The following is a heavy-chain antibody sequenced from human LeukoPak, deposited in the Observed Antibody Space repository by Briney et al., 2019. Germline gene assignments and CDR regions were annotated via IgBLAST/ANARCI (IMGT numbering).Heavy chain of an antibody. CDR2: INTDGSTT. J-gene: IGHJ4*02. Sequence: GGSLRLSCAGSEFTFSTYWMHWVRQAPGGGLVWVSGINTDGSTTSYADSVKGRFSISRDNAKNTVYLQMSSLRAEDTAVYYCAKEGGYDVDLEYWGQGALVTVSS. CDR1: EFTFSTYW. D-gene: IGHD5-12*01. V-gene: IGHV3-74*01. CDR3: AKEGGYDVDLEY.